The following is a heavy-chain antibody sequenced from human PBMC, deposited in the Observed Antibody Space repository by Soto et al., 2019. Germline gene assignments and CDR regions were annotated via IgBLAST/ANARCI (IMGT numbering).Heavy chain of an antibody. CDR2: IYYSGST. CDR1: GGSISSYY. V-gene: IGHV4-59*01. D-gene: IGHD5-18*01. CDR3: ARVTLSGYSYGYRSFDP. J-gene: IGHJ5*02. Sequence: SETLSLTCTVSGGSISSYYWSWIRQPPGKGLEWIGYIYYSGSTNYNPSLKSRVTISVDTSKNQFSLKLSSVTAADTAVYYCARVTLSGYSYGYRSFDPWGQGTLVTVSS.